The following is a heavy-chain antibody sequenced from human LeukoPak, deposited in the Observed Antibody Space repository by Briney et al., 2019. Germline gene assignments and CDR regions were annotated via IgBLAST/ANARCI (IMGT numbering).Heavy chain of an antibody. CDR3: ARSISGTREPFDY. D-gene: IGHD1-1*01. V-gene: IGHV4-39*07. CDR1: GGSISSSSNY. Sequence: SETLSLTCTVSGGSISSSSNYWGWIRQSPGKGLEWIGSVYYSGPTYYNPSLESRVNILIDTSVSQFSLRLSSVTAADTAMYFCARSISGTREPFDYWGQGTLVTVSS. CDR2: VYYSGPT. J-gene: IGHJ4*02.